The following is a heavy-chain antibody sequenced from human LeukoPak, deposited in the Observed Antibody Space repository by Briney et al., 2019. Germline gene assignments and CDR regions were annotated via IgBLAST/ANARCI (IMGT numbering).Heavy chain of an antibody. CDR3: ARVATMVRVPLDDLDI. CDR1: GVTFSAWE. V-gene: IGHV3-48*03. CDR2: ISRSGSTR. D-gene: IGHD3-10*01. J-gene: IGHJ3*02. Sequence: SLRLSCSISGVTFSAWEVKRVGHAPGRGLEKNSYISRSGSTRYYADSVKGRFTISRDNAKNSLYLQMNSLRAEDTAVYYCARVATMVRVPLDDLDIWGQGTMATVSS.